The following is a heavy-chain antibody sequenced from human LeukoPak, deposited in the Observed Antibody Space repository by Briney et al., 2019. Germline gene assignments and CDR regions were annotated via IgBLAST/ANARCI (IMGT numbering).Heavy chain of an antibody. Sequence: GGSLRLSCAASGFTFSSYAMHGVRQAPGKGLEWVAVISYDGSNKYYADSVKGRFTTSRDNSKNTLYLQMNSLRAEDTAVYYCARGGYDDWYNWFDPWGQGTLVTVSS. CDR1: GFTFSSYA. V-gene: IGHV3-30*04. J-gene: IGHJ5*02. CDR2: ISYDGSNK. D-gene: IGHD3-9*01. CDR3: ARGGYDDWYNWFDP.